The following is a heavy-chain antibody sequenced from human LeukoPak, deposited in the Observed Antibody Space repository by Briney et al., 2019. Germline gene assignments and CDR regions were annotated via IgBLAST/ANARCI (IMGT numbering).Heavy chain of an antibody. CDR3: ANEAGGDYRGLGY. J-gene: IGHJ4*02. CDR2: ISWNSGSI. CDR1: GFTFDDYA. D-gene: IGHD4-17*01. V-gene: IGHV3-9*01. Sequence: PGRSLRLSCAASGFTFDDYAMHWVRQAPGKGLEWVSGISWNSGSIGYADSVKGRFTISRDNAKNSLYLQMNSLRAEDTALYYCANEAGGDYRGLGYWGQGTLVTVSS.